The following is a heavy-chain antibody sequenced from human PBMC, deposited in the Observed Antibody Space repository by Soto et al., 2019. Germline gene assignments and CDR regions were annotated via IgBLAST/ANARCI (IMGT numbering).Heavy chain of an antibody. CDR2: IYYSGST. J-gene: IGHJ4*02. Sequence: SETLSLTCTVSGGSISSGGYYWSWIRQHPGKGLEWIGYIYYSGSTYYNPSLKSRVTISVDTSKNQFSLKLSSVTAADTAVYYCARYTPATATRTWGYYFDYWGQGTLVTVSS. D-gene: IGHD2-15*01. V-gene: IGHV4-31*03. CDR1: GGSISSGGYY. CDR3: ARYTPATATRTWGYYFDY.